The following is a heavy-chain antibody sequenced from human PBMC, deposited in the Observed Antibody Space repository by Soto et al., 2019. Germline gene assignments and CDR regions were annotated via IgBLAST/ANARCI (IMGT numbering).Heavy chain of an antibody. D-gene: IGHD1-1*01. CDR2: IYSGGRT. CDR1: GFTVSSNY. J-gene: IGHJ4*02. V-gene: IGHV3-53*01. Sequence: EVQLVESGGGLIQPGGSLRLSCAASGFTVSSNYMSWVRQAPGKGLEWVSVIYSGGRTYYADSGKGRFTISRDNSRNRLYLQMNGLRAEDTAVYYCARDLGTTGTIAPPDYWGQGTLVTVSS. CDR3: ARDLGTTGTIAPPDY.